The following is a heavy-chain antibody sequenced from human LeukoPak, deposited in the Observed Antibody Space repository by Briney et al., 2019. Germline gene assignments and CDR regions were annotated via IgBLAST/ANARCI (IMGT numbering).Heavy chain of an antibody. CDR2: INPNSGGT. CDR1: GYTFTGYY. V-gene: IGHV1-2*02. Sequence: GASVKVSCKASGYTFTGYYMHWVRQAPGQGLEWMGWINPNSGGTNYAQKFQGRVTMTRDTSISTAYMELSRLRSDDTAVYYCARGEAIRGYYDFWSGYYASPHWFDPWGQGTLVTVSS. CDR3: ARGEAIRGYYDFWSGYYASPHWFDP. J-gene: IGHJ5*02. D-gene: IGHD3-3*01.